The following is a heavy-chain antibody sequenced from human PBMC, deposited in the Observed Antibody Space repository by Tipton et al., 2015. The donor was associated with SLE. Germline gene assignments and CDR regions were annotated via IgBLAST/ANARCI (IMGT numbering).Heavy chain of an antibody. CDR1: GFTFSSYW. CDR3: AREGGGYDSPFDS. Sequence: SLRLSCEASGFTFSSYWMHWVRQAPGKGLEWVSCITSSSSYIYYAASVKGRFTISRDNAQNPLYLQMNSLRAEDTAVYYCAREGGGYDSPFDSWGQGILVTVSS. CDR2: ITSSSSYI. D-gene: IGHD5-12*01. J-gene: IGHJ4*02. V-gene: IGHV3-21*01.